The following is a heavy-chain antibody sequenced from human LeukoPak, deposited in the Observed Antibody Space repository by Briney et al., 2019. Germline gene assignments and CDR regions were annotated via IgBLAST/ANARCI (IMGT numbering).Heavy chain of an antibody. Sequence: AGGSLRLSCAASGFTFSSYAMSWVRQAPGKGLEWVSAISGSGGSTYYADSVKGRFTISRDNSKNTLYLQMNSLRAEDTAVYYCARDITMIVVVITGWLDPWGQGTLVTVSS. CDR3: ARDITMIVVVITGWLDP. V-gene: IGHV3-23*01. D-gene: IGHD3-22*01. CDR2: ISGSGGST. J-gene: IGHJ5*02. CDR1: GFTFSSYA.